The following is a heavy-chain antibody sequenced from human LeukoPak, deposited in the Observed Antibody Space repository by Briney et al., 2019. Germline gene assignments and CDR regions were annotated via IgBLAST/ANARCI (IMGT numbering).Heavy chain of an antibody. V-gene: IGHV3-23*01. D-gene: IGHD6-19*01. CDR1: GFTFSSYA. CDR2: ISGSGDST. CDR3: ARGKLGYSSGWSDY. Sequence: GGSLRLSCAASGFTFSSYAMSWVRQAPGKGLEWVSAISGSGDSTYYADSVKGRFTISRDNSKNTLYLQMNSLRAEDTAVYYCARGKLGYSSGWSDYWGQGTLVTVSS. J-gene: IGHJ4*02.